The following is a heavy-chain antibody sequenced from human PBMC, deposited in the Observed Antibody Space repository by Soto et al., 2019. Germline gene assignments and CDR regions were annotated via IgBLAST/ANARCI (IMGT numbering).Heavy chain of an antibody. CDR1: GGSISSGGYS. CDR3: ASAGGLGAVAADY. V-gene: IGHV4-30-2*01. J-gene: IGHJ4*02. Sequence: QLQLQESGSGLVKPSQTLSLTCAVSGGSISSGGYSWSWIRQPPGKGLEWIGYIYHSGSTYYNPSLKGRVTISVDRSKNQFSLKLISVTAADTAVYYCASAGGLGAVAADYWCQGTLVTVSS. D-gene: IGHD6-19*01. CDR2: IYHSGST.